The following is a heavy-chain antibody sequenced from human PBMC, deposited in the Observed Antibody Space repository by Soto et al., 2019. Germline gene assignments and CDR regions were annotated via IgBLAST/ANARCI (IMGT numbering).Heavy chain of an antibody. Sequence: EVQLLESGGGLVQPGGSLRLSCAASGFTFSTYAMSWVRQAPGKGLEWLSGLFGSGGGISYADSVRGRFAISRDNSNNMLILEMRSLRVEDTAVYYCAKDRQPDGLWPFDHWGKGTLVIVSS. J-gene: IGHJ4*02. D-gene: IGHD2-8*01. CDR1: GFTFSTYA. V-gene: IGHV3-23*01. CDR3: AKDRQPDGLWPFDH. CDR2: LFGSGGGI.